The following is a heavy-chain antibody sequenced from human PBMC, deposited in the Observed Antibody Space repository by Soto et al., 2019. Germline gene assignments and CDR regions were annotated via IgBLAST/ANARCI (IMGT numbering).Heavy chain of an antibody. D-gene: IGHD2-15*01. Sequence: SQTLSLTCTVSGGSISSSSYYWGWIRQPPGKGLEWIGSIYYSGSTYYNPSLKSRVTISVDTSKNQFSLKLSSVTAADTAVYYCARQGVGSPSGLIDYWGQGTLVTVSS. CDR1: GGSISSSSYY. J-gene: IGHJ4*02. CDR2: IYYSGST. CDR3: ARQGVGSPSGLIDY. V-gene: IGHV4-39*01.